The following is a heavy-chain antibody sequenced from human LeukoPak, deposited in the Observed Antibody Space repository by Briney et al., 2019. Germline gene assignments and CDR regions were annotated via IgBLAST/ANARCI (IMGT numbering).Heavy chain of an antibody. V-gene: IGHV4-4*07. CDR2: LYTSGST. CDR1: GGSISSYY. CDR3: ARVGVDYSGNIIKYYFDY. D-gene: IGHD4-23*01. Sequence: SETLSLTCIVSGGSISSYYCSWIRQPAGKGLEWIGRLYTSGSTHYNPSLKSRVSMSVDTSKNQFSLKLSSVTAADTAVYYCARVGVDYSGNIIKYYFDYWGQGTLVTVSS. J-gene: IGHJ4*02.